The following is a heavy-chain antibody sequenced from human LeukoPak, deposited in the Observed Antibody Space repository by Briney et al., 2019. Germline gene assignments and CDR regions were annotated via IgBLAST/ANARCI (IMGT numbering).Heavy chain of an antibody. J-gene: IGHJ4*02. D-gene: IGHD4-17*01. CDR1: GFTFSTYT. V-gene: IGHV3-48*01. Sequence: GGSLRLSCGTSGFTFSTYTMNWVRQAPGKGLEWVSSISSSSYTIYYADSVRGRFTISRDNARNSLYLQMNSLRAEDTAVYYCARESYGDSYFDYWGQGTLVTVSS. CDR3: ARESYGDSYFDY. CDR2: ISSSSYTI.